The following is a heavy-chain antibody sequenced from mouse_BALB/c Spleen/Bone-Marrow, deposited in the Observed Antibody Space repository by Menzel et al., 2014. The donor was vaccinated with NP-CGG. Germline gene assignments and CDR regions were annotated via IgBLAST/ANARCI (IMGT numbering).Heavy chain of an antibody. Sequence: EVQVVESGAELVKPGASVKLSCTASGFNIKDTFMNWVKQRPEQGLEWIGRIDPANDNTEYDPKFQGKATITTDTSSNTACLQLNNLTSEDTAVYYCARWLVRMDYWGQGTSGTASS. V-gene: IGHV14-3*02. CDR1: GFNIKDTF. CDR3: ARWLVRMDY. D-gene: IGHD2-3*01. CDR2: IDPANDNT. J-gene: IGHJ4*01.